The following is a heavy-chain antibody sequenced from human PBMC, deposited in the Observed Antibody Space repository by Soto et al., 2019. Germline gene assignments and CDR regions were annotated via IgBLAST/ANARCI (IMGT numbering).Heavy chain of an antibody. CDR3: AAMNYYDISGYYYPPAFDY. CDR2: INAGNGNT. J-gene: IGHJ4*02. Sequence: GASVKVSCKASGYTFTSYAMHWVRQAPGQRLEWMGWINAGNGNTKYSQKFQGRVTITRDMSTSTAYMELSSLRSEDTAVYYCAAMNYYDISGYYYPPAFDYWGQGTLVTVSS. V-gene: IGHV1-3*01. D-gene: IGHD3-22*01. CDR1: GYTFTSYA.